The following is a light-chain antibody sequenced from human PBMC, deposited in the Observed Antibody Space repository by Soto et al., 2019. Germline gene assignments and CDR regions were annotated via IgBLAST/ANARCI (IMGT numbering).Light chain of an antibody. Sequence: EIVLTQSPGTLSLSPGERATLSCRASQSVSSGYLAWHQQKPGQAPRLLIYGASSRATGIPDRFRGSGSGTDFTLPINRLEPEDFAVYYCQQYGSSPRTFGQGTKVEIK. V-gene: IGKV3-20*01. CDR3: QQYGSSPRT. CDR1: QSVSSGY. J-gene: IGKJ1*01. CDR2: GAS.